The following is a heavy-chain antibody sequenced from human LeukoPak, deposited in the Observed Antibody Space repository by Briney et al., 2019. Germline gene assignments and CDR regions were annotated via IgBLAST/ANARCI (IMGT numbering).Heavy chain of an antibody. J-gene: IGHJ4*02. D-gene: IGHD5-18*01. CDR2: IYYSGST. V-gene: IGHV4-61*01. CDR1: GGSVSSGSYY. Sequence: SETLSLTCTVSGGSVSSGSYYWSWIRQPPGKGLEWLGYIYYSGSTNYNPSLKSRVTISVDTSKNQFSLKLSSVTAADTAVYYCAAVGFSRGYSYGYCWGQGTLVTVSS. CDR3: AAVGFSRGYSYGYC.